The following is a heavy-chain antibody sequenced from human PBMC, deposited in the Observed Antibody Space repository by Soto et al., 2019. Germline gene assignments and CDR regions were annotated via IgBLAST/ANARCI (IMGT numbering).Heavy chain of an antibody. CDR2: ISFDGSSE. D-gene: IGHD6-19*01. CDR1: GFIFSSYA. CDR3: AREDFRQWLDPKTRFDP. V-gene: IGHV3-30-3*01. J-gene: IGHJ5*02. Sequence: QVQLVESGGGVVQPGRSLRLSCAASGFIFSSYAMHWVRRAPGKGLEWVAAISFDGSSEYYADSVKGRFKISRESSRKTLFLQMDTVRFEDTAVYFCAREDFRQWLDPKTRFDPWGQGTQVTVS.